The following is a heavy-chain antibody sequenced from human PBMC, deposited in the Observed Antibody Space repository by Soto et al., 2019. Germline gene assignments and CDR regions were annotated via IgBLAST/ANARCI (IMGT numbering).Heavy chain of an antibody. V-gene: IGHV4-61*01. CDR3: ARGEERYSYGYGSYYYYGMDV. J-gene: IGHJ6*02. CDR1: CGSVISGSYY. CDR2: IYYSGST. Sequence: SETLSLTCTFSCGSVISGSYYWSWIRQPPGKGLGWIGYIYYSGSTNYNPSLKSRVTISVDTSKNQFSLKLSSVTAADTAVYYCARGEERYSYGYGSYYYYGMDVWGQGTTVTVSS. D-gene: IGHD5-18*01.